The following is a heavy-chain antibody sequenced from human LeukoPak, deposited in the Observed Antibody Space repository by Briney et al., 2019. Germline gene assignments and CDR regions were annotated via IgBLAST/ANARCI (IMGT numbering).Heavy chain of an antibody. CDR3: ARGRRDGYNSHPTVPFDY. D-gene: IGHD5-24*01. Sequence: GASVRVSCTASGYTFTSYGISWVRQAPGQGLEWMGWISAYNGNTNYAQKLQGRVTMTTDTSTSTAYMELRSLRSDDTAVYYCARGRRDGYNSHPTVPFDYWGQGTLVTVSS. CDR2: ISAYNGNT. CDR1: GYTFTSYG. J-gene: IGHJ4*02. V-gene: IGHV1-18*01.